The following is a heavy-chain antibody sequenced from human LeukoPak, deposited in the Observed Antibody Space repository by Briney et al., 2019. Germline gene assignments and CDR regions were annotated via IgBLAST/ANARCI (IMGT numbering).Heavy chain of an antibody. CDR3: ARAPRRYFDWFDY. J-gene: IGHJ4*02. V-gene: IGHV3-30*02. Sequence: PGGSLRLSCAASGFTFSSYGMHWVRQAPGKGLEWVAFIRYDGSNKYYADSVKGRFTISRDNSKNTLYLQMNSLRAEDTAVYYCARAPRRYFDWFDYWGQGTLVTVSS. D-gene: IGHD3-9*01. CDR2: IRYDGSNK. CDR1: GFTFSSYG.